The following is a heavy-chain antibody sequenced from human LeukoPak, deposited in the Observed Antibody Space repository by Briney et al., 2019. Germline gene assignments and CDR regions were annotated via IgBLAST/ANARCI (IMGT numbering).Heavy chain of an antibody. D-gene: IGHD4-11*01. CDR1: GFTSSSYS. CDR3: ARLMTTVTRDFDY. Sequence: GGSLRLSCAASGFTSSSYSMNWVRQAPGKGLEWVSSISSSSSYIYYADSVKGRFTISRDNAKNSLYLQMNSLRAEDTAVYYCARLMTTVTRDFDYWGQGTLVTVSS. CDR2: ISSSSSYI. V-gene: IGHV3-21*01. J-gene: IGHJ4*02.